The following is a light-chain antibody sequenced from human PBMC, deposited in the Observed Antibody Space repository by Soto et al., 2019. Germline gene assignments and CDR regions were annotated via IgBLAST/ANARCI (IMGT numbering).Light chain of an antibody. CDR3: SSYVGSNNLGV. V-gene: IGLV2-8*01. CDR2: EVS. Sequence: QSALTQPPSASGSPGQSVTISCTGTSSDVGGYNYVSWYQQHPGKAPKLMIYEVSKRPSGVPDRFSGSKSGNTASLTVSGLQAEDEADYYCSSYVGSNNLGVFGGGTKLTVL. J-gene: IGLJ2*01. CDR1: SSDVGGYNY.